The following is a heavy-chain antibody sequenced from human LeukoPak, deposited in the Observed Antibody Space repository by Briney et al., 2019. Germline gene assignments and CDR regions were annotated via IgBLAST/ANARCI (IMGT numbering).Heavy chain of an antibody. D-gene: IGHD3-22*01. J-gene: IGHJ6*03. Sequence: GGSLRLSCAASGFTVSSKYMTWVRQAPGKGLEWVANIKQDGSVKYYVDSVKGRFTISRDNAKNSLYLQMNSLRAEDTAVYYCARDSKTGLYYRRYHYMDVWGKGTTVTVSS. CDR3: ARDSKTGLYYRRYHYMDV. CDR1: GFTVSSKY. CDR2: IKQDGSVK. V-gene: IGHV3-7*01.